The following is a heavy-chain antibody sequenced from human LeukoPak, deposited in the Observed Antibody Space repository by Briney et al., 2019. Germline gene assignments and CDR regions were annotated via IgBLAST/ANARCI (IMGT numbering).Heavy chain of an antibody. V-gene: IGHV4-59*01. Sequence: KPSETLSLTCTVSGGSISSYYWSWIRQPPGKGLEWIAYIYYSGSTNYNPSLKSRVTISVDTSKNQFSLKLSSVTAADTAVYYCARHNYHDSSGYYPLLFDYWGQGTLVTVSS. D-gene: IGHD3-22*01. CDR1: GGSISSYY. CDR3: ARHNYHDSSGYYPLLFDY. CDR2: IYYSGST. J-gene: IGHJ4*02.